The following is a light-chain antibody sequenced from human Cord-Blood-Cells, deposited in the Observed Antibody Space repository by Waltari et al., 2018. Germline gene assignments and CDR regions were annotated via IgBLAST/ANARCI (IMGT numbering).Light chain of an antibody. CDR3: QSYDSSLSGSV. V-gene: IGLV1-40*01. J-gene: IGLJ3*02. CDR1: SSNIGAGYD. CDR2: GNS. Sequence: QSVLTQPPSVSGAPGPRVTISCPGSSSNIGAGYDVQWYQQLPGTAPKLLIYGNSNRPSGVPDRFSGSKSGTSASLAITGLQAEDEADYYCQSYDSSLSGSVFGGGTKLTVL.